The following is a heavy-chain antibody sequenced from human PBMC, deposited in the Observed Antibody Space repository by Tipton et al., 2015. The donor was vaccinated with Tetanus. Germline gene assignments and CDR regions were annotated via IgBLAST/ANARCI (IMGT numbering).Heavy chain of an antibody. CDR3: ARRGEARANWFDS. V-gene: IGHV3-48*01. D-gene: IGHD2-21*01. J-gene: IGHJ5*01. Sequence: GSLRLSCAASGFSFRDYGMNWVRQAPGKGLEWVSYISYSSTSVYYVDSVKGRFVVSRDNAKNSLYLQMNTLRGDDAAVYYCARRGEARANWFDSWGQGTLVTVSS. CDR1: GFSFRDYG. CDR2: ISYSSTSV.